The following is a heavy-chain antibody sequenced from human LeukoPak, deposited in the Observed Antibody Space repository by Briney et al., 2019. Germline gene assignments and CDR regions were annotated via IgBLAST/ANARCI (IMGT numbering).Heavy chain of an antibody. J-gene: IGHJ4*02. D-gene: IGHD6-19*01. CDR1: GFTFSSYA. Sequence: GGSLRLSCAASGFTFSSYAMSWVRQAPGKGLEWVSAITGSSVSTYYADSVKGRFTISRDNSKNTLYLQMNSLRAEDTAIYYCAKAYTSGWYYFDYWGQGTLVTVSS. CDR3: AKAYTSGWYYFDY. V-gene: IGHV3-23*01. CDR2: ITGSSVST.